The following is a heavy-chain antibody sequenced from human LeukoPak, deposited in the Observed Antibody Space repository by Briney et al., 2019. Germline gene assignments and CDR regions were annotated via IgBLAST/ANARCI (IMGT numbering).Heavy chain of an antibody. CDR1: GGSISSSNYY. J-gene: IGHJ3*02. CDR2: IYYTGST. V-gene: IGHV4-39*01. D-gene: IGHD2-8*02. Sequence: SETLSLTCTVSGGSISSSNYYWGWIRQPPGKGLEWIGSIYYTGSTYYNPSLKSRVTISVDTSKNQFSLNLSPVTAADTAVYYCARHRAGGIWRAFDTWGQGAMVTVSS. CDR3: ARHRAGGIWRAFDT.